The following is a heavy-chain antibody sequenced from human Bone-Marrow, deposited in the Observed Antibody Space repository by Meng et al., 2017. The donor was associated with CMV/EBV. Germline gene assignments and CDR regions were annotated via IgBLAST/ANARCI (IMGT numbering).Heavy chain of an antibody. J-gene: IGHJ3*02. V-gene: IGHV3-23*01. CDR2: ISGSGGST. CDR3: AKPSGDYGLNAFDI. Sequence: GESLKISCAASGFTFSSYAMSWVRQAPGKGLEWVSAISGSGGSTYYADSVKGRFTISRDNSKNTLYLQMNSLRAEDTAVYYCAKPSGDYGLNAFDIWGQGPMVPVSS. D-gene: IGHD4-17*01. CDR1: GFTFSSYA.